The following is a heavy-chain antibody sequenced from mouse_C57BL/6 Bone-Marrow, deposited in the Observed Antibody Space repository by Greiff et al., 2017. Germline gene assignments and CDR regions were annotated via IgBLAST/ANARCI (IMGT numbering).Heavy chain of an antibody. J-gene: IGHJ3*01. Sequence: EVQLQQSGPELVKPGASVKISCKASGYSFTGYYMNWVKQSPEKSLEWIGEINPSTGGTTYNQKFKAKATLTVDKSSSTAYMQLKSLTSDDSAVYYCASYDGRFAYWGQGTLVTVSA. D-gene: IGHD2-12*01. CDR3: ASYDGRFAY. CDR2: INPSTGGT. V-gene: IGHV1-42*01. CDR1: GYSFTGYY.